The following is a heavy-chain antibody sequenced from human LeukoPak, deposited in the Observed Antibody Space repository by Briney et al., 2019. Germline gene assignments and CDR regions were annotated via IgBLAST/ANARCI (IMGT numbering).Heavy chain of an antibody. CDR3: ARIEAAAGTGDY. CDR1: GFTVSSNY. D-gene: IGHD6-13*01. J-gene: IGHJ4*02. V-gene: IGHV3-53*05. Sequence: GGSLRLSCAASGFTVSSNYMSWVRQAPGKGLEWVSVIYSGGSTYYADSVKGRFTISRDNSKNTLYLQMNSLRAEDTAVYYCARIEAAAGTGDYWGQGTLVTVSS. CDR2: IYSGGST.